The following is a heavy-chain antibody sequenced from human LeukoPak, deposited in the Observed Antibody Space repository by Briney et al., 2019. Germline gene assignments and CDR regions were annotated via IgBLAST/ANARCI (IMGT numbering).Heavy chain of an antibody. V-gene: IGHV4-4*07. CDR3: AREDYYGSGSIDYFDY. Sequence: SETLSLTCTVSGYSISSGYYWGWIRQPAGKGLEWIGRIYTSGSTNYNPSLKSRVTMSVDTSKNQFSLKLSSVTAADTAVYYCAREDYYGSGSIDYFDYWGQGTLVTVSS. CDR1: GYSISSGYY. CDR2: IYTSGST. D-gene: IGHD3-10*01. J-gene: IGHJ4*02.